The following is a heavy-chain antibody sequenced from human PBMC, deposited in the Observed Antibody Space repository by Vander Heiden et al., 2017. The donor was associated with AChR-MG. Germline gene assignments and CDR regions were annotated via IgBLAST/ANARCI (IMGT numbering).Heavy chain of an antibody. V-gene: IGHV3-30-3*01. D-gene: IGHD2-15*01. Sequence: QVQLVESGGGVVQPGRSLRLSCAASGFTFSSYAMHWVRQAPGKGLEWVAVISYDGSNKYYEDSVKGRFTISRDNSKNTLYLQMNSLRAEDTAVYYCARDIRAATATERYYYYYGMDVWGQGTTVTVSS. CDR2: ISYDGSNK. J-gene: IGHJ6*02. CDR3: ARDIRAATATERYYYYYGMDV. CDR1: GFTFSSYA.